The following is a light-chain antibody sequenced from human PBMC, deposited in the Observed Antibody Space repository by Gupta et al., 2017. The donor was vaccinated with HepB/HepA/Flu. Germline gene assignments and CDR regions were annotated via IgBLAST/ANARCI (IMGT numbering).Light chain of an antibody. CDR2: DVS. V-gene: IGLV2-14*01. CDR3: CSSSSSSTRYV. J-gene: IGLJ1*01. CDR1: SSDIGTHNY. Sequence: QSALTQPASVSGSPGQSITISCTGTSSDIGTHNYVSWYQQNPGKAPKLIIHDVSDRPSGVSNRFSGSKSGNTASLTISGLQAEDEADYYCCSSSSSSTRYVVGTGTEVNVL.